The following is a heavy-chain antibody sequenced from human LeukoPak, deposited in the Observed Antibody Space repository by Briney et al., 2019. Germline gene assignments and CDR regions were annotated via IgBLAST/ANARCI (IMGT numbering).Heavy chain of an antibody. CDR3: ASPYYDFWSGYTAFDI. Sequence: GGSLRLSCAASGFTFSSYWMHWVRQAPGKGLEWVAVISYDGSNKYYADSVKGRFTISRDNSKNTLYLQMNSLRAEDTAVYYCASPYYDFWSGYTAFDIWGQGTMVTVSS. CDR2: ISYDGSNK. V-gene: IGHV3-30-3*01. J-gene: IGHJ3*02. D-gene: IGHD3-3*01. CDR1: GFTFSSYW.